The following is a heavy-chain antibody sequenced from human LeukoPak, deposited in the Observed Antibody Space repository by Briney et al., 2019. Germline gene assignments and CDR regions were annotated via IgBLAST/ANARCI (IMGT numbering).Heavy chain of an antibody. D-gene: IGHD5-24*01. V-gene: IGHV4-31*02. Sequence: LRLSCAASGFTFSSYAMSWVRQAPGKGLEWIGYIYYSGSSYYNPSLRSRVTISVDTSKNHFSLKLSSVTAADTAVYYCARNRDGYNSFDYWGQGTLVTVSS. J-gene: IGHJ4*02. CDR3: ARNRDGYNSFDY. CDR1: GFTFSSYA. CDR2: IYYSGSS.